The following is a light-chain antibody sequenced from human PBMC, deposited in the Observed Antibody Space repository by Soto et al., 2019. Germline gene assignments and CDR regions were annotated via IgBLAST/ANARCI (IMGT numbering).Light chain of an antibody. CDR1: QSVSSY. CDR3: QQYGSSRIT. J-gene: IGKJ5*01. CDR2: DAS. V-gene: IGKV3-20*01. Sequence: EIVLTQSPATLSLSPGERATLSCRASQSVSSYLAWYQQKPGQAPRLLIYDASNRATGIPARFSGSGSGTDFTLTISRLEPEDFAMYYCQQYGSSRITFGQGTRLEIK.